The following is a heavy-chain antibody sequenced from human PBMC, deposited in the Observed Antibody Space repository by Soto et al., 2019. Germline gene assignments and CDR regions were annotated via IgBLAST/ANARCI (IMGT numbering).Heavy chain of an antibody. J-gene: IGHJ6*02. V-gene: IGHV3-48*01. CDR1: GFTFSSYS. CDR2: ISSSSSTI. CDR3: ARVATLGGMDV. Sequence: EVQLVESGGGLVQPGGSLRLSCAASGFTFSSYSMNWVRQAPGKGLEWVSYISSSSSTIYYADSVKGRFTISRDNAKNSLYLQMNSLRAEDTAVYYCARVATLGGMDVWGQGTTVTVSS. D-gene: IGHD5-12*01.